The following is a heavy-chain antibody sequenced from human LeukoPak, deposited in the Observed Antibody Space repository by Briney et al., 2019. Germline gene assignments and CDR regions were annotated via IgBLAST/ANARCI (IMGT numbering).Heavy chain of an antibody. CDR1: GFNFRTYG. J-gene: IGHJ4*02. V-gene: IGHV3-30*19. D-gene: IGHD3-3*01. Sequence: GGSLRLSCAASGFNFRTYGMHWVRQAPGKGLEWVAVISYDGSNKYYADSVKGRFTISRDNSKNTLYLQMNSLRAEDTAVYYCARSGGFLEWLLFDYWGQGTLVTVSS. CDR3: ARSGGFLEWLLFDY. CDR2: ISYDGSNK.